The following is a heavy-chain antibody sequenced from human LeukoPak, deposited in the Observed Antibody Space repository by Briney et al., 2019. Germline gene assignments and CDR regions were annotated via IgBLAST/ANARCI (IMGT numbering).Heavy chain of an antibody. CDR3: ALRNLRFLEWLPRDDAFDI. D-gene: IGHD3-3*01. CDR2: IYPGDSDT. V-gene: IGHV5-51*01. Sequence: GESLKISCKGSGYSFTSYWIGWVRQMPGKGLEWMGIIYPGDSDTRYSPSFQGQVTISADKSISTAYLQWSSLKASDTAMYYCALRNLRFLEWLPRDDAFDIWGQGTMVTVSS. J-gene: IGHJ3*02. CDR1: GYSFTSYW.